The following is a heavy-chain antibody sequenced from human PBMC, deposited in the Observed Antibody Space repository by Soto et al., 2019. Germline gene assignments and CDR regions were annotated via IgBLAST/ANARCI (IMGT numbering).Heavy chain of an antibody. CDR1: GGSIGSSAFY. CDR3: TTGLTIFGVVISPGDY. CDR2: IYHSGTT. D-gene: IGHD3-3*01. V-gene: IGHV4-39*01. J-gene: IGHJ4*02. Sequence: QLQLQESGPGLVRPSETLSLTCTVSGGSIGSSAFYWGWIRQPPGKGLEWIGSIYHSGTTYYNPALTSRASISVDTSKNQFTLRLSAVTAADTAVYYSTTGLTIFGVVISPGDYWGQGILVTVSS.